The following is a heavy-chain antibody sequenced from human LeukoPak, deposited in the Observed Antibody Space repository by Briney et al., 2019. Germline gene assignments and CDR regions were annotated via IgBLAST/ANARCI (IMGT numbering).Heavy chain of an antibody. CDR2: IRTDGSNK. D-gene: IGHD5/OR15-5a*01. Sequence: PGGSLRLSCAASRFTFGSFDMHWVRQAPGKGLEWVTFIRTDGSNKYYADSVKGRFTISRNNSKNTLYPHMSSVRPEDTAVYYCARQIGVSIDYWGQGTLVTVSS. CDR3: ARQIGVSIDY. CDR1: RFTFGSFD. J-gene: IGHJ4*02. V-gene: IGHV3-30*02.